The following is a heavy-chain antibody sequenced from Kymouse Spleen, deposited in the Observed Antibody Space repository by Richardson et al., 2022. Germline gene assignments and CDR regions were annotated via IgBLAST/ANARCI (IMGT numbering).Heavy chain of an antibody. Sequence: QVQLQQWGAGLLKPSETLSLTCAVYGGSFSGYYWSWIRQPPGKGLEWIGEINHSGSTNYNPSLKSRVTISVDTSKNQFSLKLSSVTAADTAVYYCAREQLGAFDYWGQGTLVTVSS. D-gene: IGHD6-6*01. V-gene: IGHV4-34*01. J-gene: IGHJ4*02. CDR2: INHSGST. CDR3: AREQLGAFDY. CDR1: GGSFSGYY.